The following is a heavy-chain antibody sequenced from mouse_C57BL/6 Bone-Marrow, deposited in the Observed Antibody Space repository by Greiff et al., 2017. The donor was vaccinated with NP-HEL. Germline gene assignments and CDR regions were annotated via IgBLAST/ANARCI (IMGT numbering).Heavy chain of an antibody. V-gene: IGHV5-6*02. CDR1: GFTFSSYG. CDR2: ISSGGSYH. J-gene: IGHJ2*01. D-gene: IGHD1-1*01. CDR3: ARREGITTVLYFDY. Sequence: DVMLVESGGELVKPGGSLKLSCAASGFTFSSYGMSWVRQTPDKRLEWVATISSGGSYHYYPARVKGRFPISRDNAKNTLYLQMSSLKSEDTAMYYCARREGITTVLYFDYWGQGTTLTVSS.